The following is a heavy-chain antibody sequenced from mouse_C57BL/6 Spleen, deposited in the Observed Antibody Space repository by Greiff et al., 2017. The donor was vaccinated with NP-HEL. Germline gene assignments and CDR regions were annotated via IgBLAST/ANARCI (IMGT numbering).Heavy chain of an antibody. CDR1: GYTFTDYE. D-gene: IGHD2-4*01. CDR2: IDPETGGT. Sequence: QVQLQQSGAELVRPGASVTLSCKASGYTFTDYEMHWVKQTPVHGLEWIGAIDPETGGTAYNQKFKGKAILTADKSSSTAYMELRSLTSEDSAVYYCTRRDDWWFAYWGQGTLVTVSA. J-gene: IGHJ3*01. V-gene: IGHV1-15*01. CDR3: TRRDDWWFAY.